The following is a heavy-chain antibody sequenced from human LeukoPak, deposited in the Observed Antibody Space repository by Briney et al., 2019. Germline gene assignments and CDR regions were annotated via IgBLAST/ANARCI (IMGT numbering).Heavy chain of an antibody. J-gene: IGHJ4*02. CDR2: INPNSGGT. CDR1: GYTFTSYD. Sequence: ASVKVSCKASGYTFTSYDINWVRQAPGQGLEWMGWINPNSGGTNYAQKFQGRVTMTRDTSISTAYMELSRLRSDDTAVYYCARVLKWELLPFDYWGQGTLVTVSS. V-gene: IGHV1-2*02. CDR3: ARVLKWELLPFDY. D-gene: IGHD1-26*01.